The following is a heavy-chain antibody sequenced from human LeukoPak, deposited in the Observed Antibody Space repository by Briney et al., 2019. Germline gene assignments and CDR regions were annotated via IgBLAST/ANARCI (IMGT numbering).Heavy chain of an antibody. J-gene: IGHJ4*02. CDR2: IYYSGST. CDR3: ARSMTTVTTWAY. CDR1: GGSITSDGYY. D-gene: IGHD4-17*01. Sequence: SETLSLTCSVSGGSITSDGYYWTWIRQHPGTGLESIGHIYYSGSTYYNPSLRSRVTISLDASKNQFSLNMSSVTAADTAVYYCARSMTTVTTWAYWGQGILVTVSS. V-gene: IGHV4-31*03.